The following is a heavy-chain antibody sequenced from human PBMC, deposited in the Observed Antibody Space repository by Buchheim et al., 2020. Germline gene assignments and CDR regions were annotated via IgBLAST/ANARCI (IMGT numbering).Heavy chain of an antibody. J-gene: IGHJ5*02. D-gene: IGHD3-22*01. CDR2: IRQGGRT. Sequence: QVQVQQWGAGLLKPSETLSLTCTVYGGSFSDLYWSWIRQPPGKGLEWMGEIRQGGRTNYNSSPKSRVTLSVDTSMTNLTLRLGSVTAADTAVYYCARLRSSGLPWGQGTL. V-gene: IGHV4-34*01. CDR1: GGSFSDLY. CDR3: ARLRSSGLP.